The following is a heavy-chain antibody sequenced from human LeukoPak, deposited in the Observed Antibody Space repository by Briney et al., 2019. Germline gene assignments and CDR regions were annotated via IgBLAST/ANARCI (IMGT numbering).Heavy chain of an antibody. CDR1: GGSVSSYY. Sequence: NPSETLSLTCSVSGGSVSSYYWSWIRQSPGKGLEWIGYIHNSGRTNYNPSLKSRVTGFVDTSKNQVSLRLSSVTAADTAVYYCARHGTISSESCFDYWGQGALVTVSS. CDR3: ARHGTISSESCFDY. V-gene: IGHV4-59*08. D-gene: IGHD1-14*01. CDR2: IHNSGRT. J-gene: IGHJ4*02.